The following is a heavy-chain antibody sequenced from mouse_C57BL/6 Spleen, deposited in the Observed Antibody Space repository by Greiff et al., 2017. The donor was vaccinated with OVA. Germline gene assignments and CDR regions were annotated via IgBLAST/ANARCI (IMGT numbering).Heavy chain of an antibody. D-gene: IGHD1-1*01. CDR3: ARFHYYGRAMDY. CDR2: IRNKANGYTT. J-gene: IGHJ4*01. Sequence: EVQLVESGGGLVQPGGSLSLSCAASGFTFTAYYMSWVRQPPGKALEWLGFIRNKANGYTTEYSASVKGRFTISRDNSQSILYLQMNALRAEDSATYYCARFHYYGRAMDYWGQGTSVTVSS. V-gene: IGHV7-3*01. CDR1: GFTFTAYY.